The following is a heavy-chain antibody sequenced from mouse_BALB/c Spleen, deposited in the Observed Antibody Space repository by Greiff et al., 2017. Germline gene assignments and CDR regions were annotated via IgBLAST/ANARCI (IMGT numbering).Heavy chain of an antibody. CDR2: INPSTGYT. V-gene: IGHV1-7*01. Sequence: QVQLKQSGAELAKPGASVKMSCKASGYTFTSYWMHWVKQRPGQGLEWIGYINPSTGYTEYNQKFKDKATLTADKSSSTAYMQLSSLTSEDSAVYYCASEVLLRYWGQGTLVTVSA. D-gene: IGHD1-1*01. J-gene: IGHJ3*01. CDR1: GYTFTSYW. CDR3: ASEVLLRY.